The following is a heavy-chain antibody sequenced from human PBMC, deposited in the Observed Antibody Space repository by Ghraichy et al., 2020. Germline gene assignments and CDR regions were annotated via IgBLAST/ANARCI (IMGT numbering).Heavy chain of an antibody. J-gene: IGHJ5*02. CDR2: IFYNDEE. CDR3: AHEGYGSDNWFDA. CDR1: GFSLSATGVG. D-gene: IGHD2-8*02. V-gene: IGHV2-5*01. Sequence: SGPTLVKPTQTLTLTCTFSGFSLSATGVGVGWIRQPPGKALEWLALIFYNDEERYNPSLNSRLNIAKDTSKNYVVLTMTNIDPVDTATYYCAHEGYGSDNWFDAWGQGILVTVSS.